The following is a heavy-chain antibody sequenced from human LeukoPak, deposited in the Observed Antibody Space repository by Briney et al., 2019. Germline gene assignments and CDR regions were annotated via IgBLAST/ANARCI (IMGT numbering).Heavy chain of an antibody. J-gene: IGHJ4*02. CDR1: GFTFSNHN. CDR3: ARDIGYYDSSGYPYY. V-gene: IGHV3-48*04. CDR2: ISGRGEAI. D-gene: IGHD3-22*01. Sequence: GGSLRLSCAASGFTFSNHNMDWVRQAPGKGLEWISYISGRGEAIFYADSVKGRFTISRDNAKNSLYLQMNSLRAEDTAVYYCARDIGYYDSSGYPYYWGQGTLVTVSS.